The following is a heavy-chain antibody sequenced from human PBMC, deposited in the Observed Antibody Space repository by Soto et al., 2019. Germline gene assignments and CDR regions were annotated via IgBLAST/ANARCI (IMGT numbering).Heavy chain of an antibody. V-gene: IGHV4-34*01. D-gene: IGHD3-10*01. J-gene: IGHJ6*02. CDR3: ARDLVRGVYGMDV. CDR1: GGSFSGYY. Sequence: SETLSLTCAVYGGSFSGYYWSWIRQPPGKGLEWIGEISHSGSTNYNPSLKSRVTISVDTSKNQFSLKLSSVTAADTAVYYCARDLVRGVYGMDVWGQGTTVTVSS. CDR2: ISHSGST.